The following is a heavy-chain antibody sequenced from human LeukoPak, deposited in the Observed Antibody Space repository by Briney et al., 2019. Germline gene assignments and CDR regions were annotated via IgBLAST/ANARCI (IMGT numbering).Heavy chain of an antibody. CDR3: AKGWQQLAEYFQH. CDR2: INPNSGGT. Sequence: VASVKVSCKASGYTFTGYYMHWVRQAPGQGLEWMGWINPNSGGTNYAQKFQGRVTMTRDTSISTAYMELSRQRSDDTAVYYCAKGWQQLAEYFQHWGQGTLVTVSS. V-gene: IGHV1-2*02. CDR1: GYTFTGYY. D-gene: IGHD6-13*01. J-gene: IGHJ1*01.